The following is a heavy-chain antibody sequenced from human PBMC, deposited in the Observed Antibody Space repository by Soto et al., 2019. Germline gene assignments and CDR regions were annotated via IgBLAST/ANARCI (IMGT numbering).Heavy chain of an antibody. D-gene: IGHD5-18*01. V-gene: IGHV4-59*01. CDR2: IYYSGST. Sequence: SETLSLTCTVSGGSISSYYWSWIRQPPGKGLEWIGYIYYSGSTNYNPSLKSRVTTSVDTSKNQFSLKLSSVTAADTAVYYCARDRRGEYSYGSTYFDYWGQGTLVTVSS. CDR1: GGSISSYY. CDR3: ARDRRGEYSYGSTYFDY. J-gene: IGHJ4*02.